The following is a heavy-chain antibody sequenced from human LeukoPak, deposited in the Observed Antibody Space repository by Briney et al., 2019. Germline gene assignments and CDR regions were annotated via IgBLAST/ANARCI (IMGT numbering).Heavy chain of an antibody. CDR1: GGSFSGYY. Sequence: SETLSLTCAVYGGSFSGYYWSWIRQPPGKGLEWIGEINHSGSTNYNPSLKSRVTISVDTSKNQFSLKLSSVTAADTAVYYCARGGQGDGYSADEAFDFWGQGTMVTVSS. CDR2: INHSGST. D-gene: IGHD5-24*01. J-gene: IGHJ3*01. CDR3: ARGGQGDGYSADEAFDF. V-gene: IGHV4-34*01.